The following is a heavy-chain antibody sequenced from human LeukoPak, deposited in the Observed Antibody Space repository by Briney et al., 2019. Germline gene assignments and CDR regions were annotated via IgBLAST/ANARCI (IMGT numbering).Heavy chain of an antibody. J-gene: IGHJ4*02. Sequence: SETLSLTCAVYGGSFSGYYWSWIRQPPGKGLEWIGEINHSGSTNYNPSLKSRVTISVDTSKNQFSLKLSSVTAADTAVYYCARVTSKNYDFWSGYSHFDYWGQGTLVTVSS. CDR2: INHSGST. CDR3: ARVTSKNYDFWSGYSHFDY. D-gene: IGHD3-3*01. CDR1: GGSFSGYY. V-gene: IGHV4-34*01.